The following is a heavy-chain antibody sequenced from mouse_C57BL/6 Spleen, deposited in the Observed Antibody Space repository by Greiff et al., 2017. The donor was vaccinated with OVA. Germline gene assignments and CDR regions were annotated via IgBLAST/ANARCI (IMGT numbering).Heavy chain of an antibody. Sequence: QVQLQQPGAELVKPGASVKMSCKASGYTFTSYWITWVKQRPGQGLEWIGDIYPGSGGTNYNEKFKSKATLTVDTSSSTASMQLSSLTSEAPAVSYCARRCSARVVAHDCAMDYWGQGTSVTVSS. CDR1: GYTFTSYW. CDR3: ARRCSARVVAHDCAMDY. V-gene: IGHV1-55*01. CDR2: IYPGSGGT. D-gene: IGHD1-1*01. J-gene: IGHJ4*01.